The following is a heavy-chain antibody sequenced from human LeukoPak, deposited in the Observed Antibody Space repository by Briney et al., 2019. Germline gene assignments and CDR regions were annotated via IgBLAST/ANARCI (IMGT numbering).Heavy chain of an antibody. J-gene: IGHJ6*02. CDR3: ARDQGSGYYYYGMDV. CDR1: GFTFSSYS. D-gene: IGHD1-26*01. V-gene: IGHV3-21*01. Sequence: GGSLRLSCAASGFTFSSYSMNWVRQAPGKGLEWVSSISSSSSYVYYADSVKGRFTISRDNAKNPLYLQMNSLRAEDTAVYYCARDQGSGYYYYGMDVWGQGTTVTVSS. CDR2: ISSSSSYV.